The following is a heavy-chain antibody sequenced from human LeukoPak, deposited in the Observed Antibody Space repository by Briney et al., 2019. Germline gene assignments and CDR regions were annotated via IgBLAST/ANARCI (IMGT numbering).Heavy chain of an antibody. V-gene: IGHV3-33*01. J-gene: IGHJ4*02. Sequence: GGSLRLSCAASGFAFSSYGMHWVRQAPGKGLEWVAVIWYDGSNKYYADSVKGRFTVSRDNSKNALYLQMNSLRAEDTAVYYCAAWGSGLDYWGQGTLVTVSS. CDR1: GFAFSSYG. D-gene: IGHD7-27*01. CDR2: IWYDGSNK. CDR3: AAWGSGLDY.